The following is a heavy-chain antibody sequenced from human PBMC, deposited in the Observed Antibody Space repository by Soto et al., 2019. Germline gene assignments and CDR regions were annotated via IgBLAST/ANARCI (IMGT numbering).Heavy chain of an antibody. CDR1: GGTISSYY. Sequence: SETLSLTCTVSGGTISSYYWSWIRQPPGKGLEWIGYIYYTGSTNYNPSLKGRVTISVDTSKNQFSLKLNSVTAADTALYYCARDPGYSYGYVPNWFDSWGQGTLVTVAS. D-gene: IGHD5-18*01. CDR2: IYYTGST. CDR3: ARDPGYSYGYVPNWFDS. V-gene: IGHV4-59*01. J-gene: IGHJ5*01.